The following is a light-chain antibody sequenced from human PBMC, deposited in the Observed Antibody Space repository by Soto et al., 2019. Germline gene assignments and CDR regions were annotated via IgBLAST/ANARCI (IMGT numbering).Light chain of an antibody. CDR3: SSYTSSSTLA. Sequence: QSVLTQPASMSGSPGQSITISCTGASSDVGGYNYVSWYQQHPGKAPKLMIYEVNDRPSGVSHRFSGSKSGNTASLTISGLQAEDEADYYCSSYTSSSTLAFGGGTKLTVL. CDR2: EVN. CDR1: SSDVGGYNY. V-gene: IGLV2-14*01. J-gene: IGLJ2*01.